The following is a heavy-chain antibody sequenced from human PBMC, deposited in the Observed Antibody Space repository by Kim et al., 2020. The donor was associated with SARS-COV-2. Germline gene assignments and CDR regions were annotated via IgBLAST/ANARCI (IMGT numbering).Heavy chain of an antibody. Sequence: SETLSLTCAVYGGSFSGYYWSWIRQPPGKGLEWIGEINHSGSTNYNPSLKSRVTISVDTSKNQFSLKLSSVTAADTAVYYCAKAGSSGWYSNWFDPWGQGTLVTVSS. CDR2: INHSGST. CDR1: GGSFSGYY. CDR3: AKAGSSGWYSNWFDP. V-gene: IGHV4-34*01. J-gene: IGHJ5*02. D-gene: IGHD6-19*01.